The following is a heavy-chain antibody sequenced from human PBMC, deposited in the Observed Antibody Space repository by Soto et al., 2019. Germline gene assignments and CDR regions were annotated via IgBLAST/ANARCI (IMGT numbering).Heavy chain of an antibody. V-gene: IGHV3-23*01. CDR3: ARGAVMPDS. J-gene: IGHJ4*02. D-gene: IGHD3-16*01. CDR1: GFTFDSFA. Sequence: EVQLLESGGSLEQPGGSLRLSCAASGFTFDSFAMTWVRQAPGKGLEWVSAISASGGSTFYADSVKGRFTISRDSSKNTLYXXXNSLRAEDTAVYYCARGAVMPDSWGQXXLVTVSS. CDR2: ISASGGST.